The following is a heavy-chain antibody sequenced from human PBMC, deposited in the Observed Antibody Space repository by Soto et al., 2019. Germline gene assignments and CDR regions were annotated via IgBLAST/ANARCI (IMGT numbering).Heavy chain of an antibody. J-gene: IGHJ4*02. CDR1: GYTFTSYG. V-gene: IGHV1-18*01. CDR2: ISAYNGNT. D-gene: IGHD6-19*01. CDR3: ERDLAVGLVDY. Sequence: QVQLVQSGAEVKKPGASVKVSCKASGYTFTSYGISWVRQAPGQGLEWMGWISAYNGNTKYAQKLQGRDTMTTDTTTSTAYMEVRSLRSDDTAVYYCERDLAVGLVDYWGQGTLVTVSS.